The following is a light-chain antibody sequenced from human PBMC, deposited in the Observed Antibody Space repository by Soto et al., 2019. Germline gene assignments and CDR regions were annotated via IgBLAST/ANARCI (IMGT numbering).Light chain of an antibody. V-gene: IGLV1-44*01. Sequence: QSALTQPPSASGAPGQGVTISCSGSSSNIGENPVNWYRHLPGTAPKVLIYRDDQRPSGVPDRFSGSKSGTSASLAISGLQSDDESDYYCSAWDDSLDAWVFGGGTKLTVL. CDR3: SAWDDSLDAWV. CDR1: SSNIGENP. CDR2: RDD. J-gene: IGLJ3*02.